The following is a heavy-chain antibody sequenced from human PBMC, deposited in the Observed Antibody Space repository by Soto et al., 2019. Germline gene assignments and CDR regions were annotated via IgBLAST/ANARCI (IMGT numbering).Heavy chain of an antibody. CDR3: ARSIAAAVDFDY. D-gene: IGHD6-13*01. V-gene: IGHV1-18*01. Sequence: ASVKVFCKASGYTFTSYGISWVRQAPGQGLEWMGWISAYNGNTNYAQKLQGRVTMTTDKSTSTAYMELRSLRSDDTAVYYCARSIAAAVDFDYWGQGTLVTVS. J-gene: IGHJ4*02. CDR1: GYTFTSYG. CDR2: ISAYNGNT.